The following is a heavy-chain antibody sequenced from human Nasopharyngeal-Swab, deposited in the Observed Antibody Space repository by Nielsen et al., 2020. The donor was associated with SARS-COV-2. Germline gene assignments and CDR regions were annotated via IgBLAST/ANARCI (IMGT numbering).Heavy chain of an antibody. V-gene: IGHV3-21*01. D-gene: IGHD1-1*01. J-gene: IGHJ4*02. Sequence: GGSLSLSCAASGFTFSSYSMNWVRKAPGKGLEWVSSSSSSSSYIYYADSVKGRFTISRDNAKNSLYLQMNSLRAEDTAVYYCARERGAGTSKGYFDYWGQGTLVTVSS. CDR3: ARERGAGTSKGYFDY. CDR2: SSSSSSYI. CDR1: GFTFSSYS.